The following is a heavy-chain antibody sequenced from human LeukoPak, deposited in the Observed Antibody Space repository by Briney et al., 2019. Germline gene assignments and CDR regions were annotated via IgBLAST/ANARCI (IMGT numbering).Heavy chain of an antibody. Sequence: GGSLRLSCAASGFTFSSYAMSWVRQAPGKGLEWVSAISGSGGSTYYADSVKGRFTISRDNSKNTLYLQMNSLRAGDTAVYYCAKDLNYYDSSGYYSSSYWGQGTLVTVSS. V-gene: IGHV3-23*01. CDR2: ISGSGGST. CDR1: GFTFSSYA. D-gene: IGHD3-22*01. J-gene: IGHJ4*02. CDR3: AKDLNYYDSSGYYSSSY.